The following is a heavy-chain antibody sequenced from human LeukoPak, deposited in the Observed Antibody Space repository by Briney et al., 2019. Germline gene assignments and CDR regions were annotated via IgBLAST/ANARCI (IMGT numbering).Heavy chain of an antibody. J-gene: IGHJ4*02. Sequence: ASVKVSCKASGYTFTSYGISWVRQAPGQGLEWMGWISAYNGNTNYAQKFQGRVTMTEDTSTDTAYMELSSLRSEDTAVYYCATQYRGYDSSGYYFYFDYWGQGTLVTVSS. CDR1: GYTFTSYG. D-gene: IGHD3-22*01. V-gene: IGHV1-18*01. CDR3: ATQYRGYDSSGYYFYFDY. CDR2: ISAYNGNT.